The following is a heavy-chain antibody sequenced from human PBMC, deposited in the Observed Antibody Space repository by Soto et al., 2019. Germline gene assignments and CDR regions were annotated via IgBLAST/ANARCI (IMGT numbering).Heavy chain of an antibody. J-gene: IGHJ5*02. D-gene: IGHD3-22*01. Sequence: QVQLVQSGAEGKKPGASVKVSCKASGYTFTSHDINWVRQATGQGLEWMGWMNPNRGNTGYAQKFQGRVTMTRSTSISTAYMELSNLRSEDTAVYYCVRGYPYSSGPWGQGTLVTVSS. V-gene: IGHV1-8*01. CDR2: MNPNRGNT. CDR1: GYTFTSHD. CDR3: VRGYPYSSGP.